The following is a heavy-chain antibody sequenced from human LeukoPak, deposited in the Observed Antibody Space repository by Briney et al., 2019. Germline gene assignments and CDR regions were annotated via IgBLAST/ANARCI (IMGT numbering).Heavy chain of an antibody. CDR1: AYSFTSYW. D-gene: IGHD5-24*01. CDR3: ARRVEMATTGNYYYYYMDV. CDR2: IYPGDSDT. Sequence: GESLKISCKGSAYSFTSYWIGWVRQMPGKGLEWMGIIYPGDSDTRYSPSFQGQVTISADKSISTAYLQWSSLKASDTAMYYCARRVEMATTGNYYYYYMDVWGKGTTVTVSS. J-gene: IGHJ6*03. V-gene: IGHV5-51*01.